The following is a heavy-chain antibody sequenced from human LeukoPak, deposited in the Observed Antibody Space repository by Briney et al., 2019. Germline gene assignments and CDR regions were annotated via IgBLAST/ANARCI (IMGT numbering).Heavy chain of an antibody. J-gene: IGHJ3*02. CDR3: ARDQGQWLVLYAFDI. CDR1: GYTFTSYG. CDR2: ISAYNGNT. Sequence: GASVKVSCKASGYTFTSYGISWVRQAPGQGLEWMGWISAYNGNTNYAQKLQGRVTMTTDTSTSTAYMELRSLRSDDTAVYYCARDQGQWLVLYAFDIWGQGTMVTVSS. D-gene: IGHD6-19*01. V-gene: IGHV1-18*01.